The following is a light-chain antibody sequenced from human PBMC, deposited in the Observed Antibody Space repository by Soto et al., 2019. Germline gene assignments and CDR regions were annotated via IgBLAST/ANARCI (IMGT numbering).Light chain of an antibody. J-gene: IGKJ1*01. V-gene: IGKV3-20*01. CDR2: GAS. Sequence: EIVLTQSPGTQSLSPGERATLSCRASQTVNNNYLAWYQQKPGQAPRLFIYGASTRATGIPDRFSGSGSGTDFTLTISRLEPEDFAVYYCQQYGSSRTFGQGTKVEIK. CDR1: QTVNNNY. CDR3: QQYGSSRT.